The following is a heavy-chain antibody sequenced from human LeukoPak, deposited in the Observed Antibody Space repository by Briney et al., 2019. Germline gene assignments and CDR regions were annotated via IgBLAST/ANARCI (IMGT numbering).Heavy chain of an antibody. V-gene: IGHV4-34*01. CDR2: INHSGST. CDR3: ARCARRYYFDY. Sequence: SETLSLTCAVYGGSFSGYYWSWIRQPPGKGLEWIGEINHSGSTNYNPSLKSRVTISVDTSKNQFSLKLSSVTAADTAVYYCARCARRYYFDYWGQGTLVTVSS. J-gene: IGHJ4*02. CDR1: GGSFSGYY.